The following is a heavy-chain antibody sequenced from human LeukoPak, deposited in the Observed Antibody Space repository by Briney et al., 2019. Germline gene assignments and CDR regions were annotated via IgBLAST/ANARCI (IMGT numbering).Heavy chain of an antibody. CDR1: GFTFSSYW. D-gene: IGHD3-22*01. V-gene: IGHV3-74*01. J-gene: IGHJ6*03. Sequence: PGGSLRLSCAASGFTFSSYWMHWVRQAPGKGLVWVSRINSDGSSTSYADSVKGRFTISRDNAKNTLYLQMNSLRAEDTAAYYCARAFYCYDSSGYPGGYYMDVWGKGTTVTVSS. CDR3: ARAFYCYDSSGYPGGYYMDV. CDR2: INSDGSST.